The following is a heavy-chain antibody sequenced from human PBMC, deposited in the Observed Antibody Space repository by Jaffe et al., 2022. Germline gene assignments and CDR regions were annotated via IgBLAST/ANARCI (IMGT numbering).Heavy chain of an antibody. D-gene: IGHD3-3*01. V-gene: IGHV3-49*03. Sequence: EVQLVESGGGLAQPGRSLRLSCTASGFTFGDYAVSWFRQAPGKGLEWVGFIRSKAYGGTTEYAASVKGRFTISRDDSKSIAYLQMNSLKTEDTAVYYCTRFNASRTTIFGVVIPRSPFDYWGQGTLVTVSS. CDR3: TRFNASRTTIFGVVIPRSPFDY. J-gene: IGHJ4*02. CDR2: IRSKAYGGTT. CDR1: GFTFGDYA.